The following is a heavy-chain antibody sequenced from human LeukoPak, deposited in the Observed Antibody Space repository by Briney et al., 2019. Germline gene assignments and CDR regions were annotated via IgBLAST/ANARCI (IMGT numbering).Heavy chain of an antibody. Sequence: ASETLSLTCTVSGDSISSRSSYWGWIRQPPGKGLEWIGSMYYSGNTYYNPSLKSRVTISVDTSKNQFSLKLSSVTAADTAVYYCARAGGFTILRGAVNNWFDPWGQGTLVTVSS. D-gene: IGHD3-10*01. V-gene: IGHV4-39*07. J-gene: IGHJ5*02. CDR3: ARAGGFTILRGAVNNWFDP. CDR1: GDSISSRSSY. CDR2: MYYSGNT.